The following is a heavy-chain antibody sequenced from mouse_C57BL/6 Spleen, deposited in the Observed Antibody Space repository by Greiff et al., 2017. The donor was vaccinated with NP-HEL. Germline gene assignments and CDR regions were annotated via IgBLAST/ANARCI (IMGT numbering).Heavy chain of an antibody. D-gene: IGHD1-1*01. CDR1: GYAFSSSW. J-gene: IGHJ3*01. V-gene: IGHV1-82*01. CDR3: ARSDYGSSYRFAY. CDR2: IYPGDGDT. Sequence: QVQLQQSGPELVKPGASVKISCKASGYAFSSSWMTWVKQRPGKGLEWIGRIYPGDGDTNYNGKFKGKATLTADKSSSTAYMQLSSLTSEDSAVYFCARSDYGSSYRFAYWGQGTLVTVSA.